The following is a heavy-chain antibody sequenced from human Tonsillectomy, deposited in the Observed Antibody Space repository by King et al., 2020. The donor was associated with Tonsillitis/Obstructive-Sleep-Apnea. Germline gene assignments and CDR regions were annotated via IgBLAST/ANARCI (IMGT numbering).Heavy chain of an antibody. CDR1: GFSLSNARMG. V-gene: IGHV2-26*01. CDR2: IFSNDEK. CDR3: ARAPSTSYFYYYYMDV. Sequence: VTLKESGPVLVKPTETLTLTCTVSGFSLSNARMGVSWIRQPPGKALEWHAHIFSNDEKSYSTSLNSRLTISKDTSRSQVVLTMTNMDPVDTATYYCARAPSTSYFYYYYMDVWGKGTTVTVSS. D-gene: IGHD2-2*01. J-gene: IGHJ6*03.